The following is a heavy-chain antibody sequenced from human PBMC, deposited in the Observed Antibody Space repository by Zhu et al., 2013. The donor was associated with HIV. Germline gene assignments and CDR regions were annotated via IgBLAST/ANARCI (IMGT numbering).Heavy chain of an antibody. CDR3: ASGGTYCSSTTCSEDYFDY. CDR2: INTDNGNT. V-gene: IGHV1-3*04. Sequence: QVQLVQSGAEVKKPGASVKISCKASGYTFTRFAMHWVRQAPGQRLEWMGWINTDNGNTKYSQKFQGRVTITRDTSANTAYLELSSLRSEDTAVYYCASGGTYCSSTTCSEDYFDYWGQGALVTVSS. J-gene: IGHJ4*02. D-gene: IGHD2-2*01. CDR1: GYTFTRFA.